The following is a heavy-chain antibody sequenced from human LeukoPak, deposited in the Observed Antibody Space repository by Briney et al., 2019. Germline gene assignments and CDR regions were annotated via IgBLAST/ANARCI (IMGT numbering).Heavy chain of an antibody. D-gene: IGHD2-21*02. CDR2: FTPIFGVP. CDR3: ARDHCGGDCHFGD. J-gene: IGHJ4*02. CDR1: GGTFSSYA. Sequence: GASVKVSCKASGGTFSSYAISWVRQAPGQGLEWMGGFTPIFGVPKYAQKFQGRVSITTDESTGTAYMELSSLRSEDTAVYYCARDHCGGDCHFGDWGQGTLVTVSS. V-gene: IGHV1-69*05.